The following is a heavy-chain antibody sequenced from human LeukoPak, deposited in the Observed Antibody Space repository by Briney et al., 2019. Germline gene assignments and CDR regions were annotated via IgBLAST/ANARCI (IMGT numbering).Heavy chain of an antibody. V-gene: IGHV1-69*13. D-gene: IGHD3-10*01. Sequence: SVTVSCKASGGTFSSYAISWVRQAPGQGLEWMGGIIPIFGTAKYAQKFQGRVTITADESTSTAYMELSSMRSEDTAVYYCARDRNSLYYYGSGSYPPQSYYYYYGMDVWGKGTTVTVSS. J-gene: IGHJ6*04. CDR1: GGTFSSYA. CDR3: ARDRNSLYYYGSGSYPPQSYYYYYGMDV. CDR2: IIPIFGTA.